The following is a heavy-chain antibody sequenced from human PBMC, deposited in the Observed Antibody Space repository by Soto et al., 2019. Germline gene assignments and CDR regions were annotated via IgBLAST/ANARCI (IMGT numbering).Heavy chain of an antibody. J-gene: IGHJ6*02. CDR3: ARDLRVPGYYGMDV. V-gene: IGHV4-31*03. CDR1: GGSISSGGYY. CDR2: IYYSGST. Sequence: QVQLQESGPGLVKPSQTLSLTCTVSGGSISSGGYYWSWIRQHPGKGLEWIGYIYYSGSTYYNPSLKSRVTLSVDTSKNHFSLKLSSVTAADTAVYYCARDLRVPGYYGMDVWGQGTTVTVSS.